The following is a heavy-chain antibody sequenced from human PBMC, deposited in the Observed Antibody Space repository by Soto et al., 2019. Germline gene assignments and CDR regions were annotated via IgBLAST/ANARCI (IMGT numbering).Heavy chain of an antibody. CDR1: GYTFTSYG. J-gene: IGHJ5*02. V-gene: IGHV1-18*01. CDR2: ISAYNGNT. Sequence: GASVKVSCKASGYTFTSYGISWVRQAPGQGLEWMGWISAYNGNTNYAQKLQGRVTMTTDTSTSTAYMELRSLRSDDTAVYYCAVYCSGGSCYGNWFDPWGQGTLVTVSS. CDR3: AVYCSGGSCYGNWFDP. D-gene: IGHD2-15*01.